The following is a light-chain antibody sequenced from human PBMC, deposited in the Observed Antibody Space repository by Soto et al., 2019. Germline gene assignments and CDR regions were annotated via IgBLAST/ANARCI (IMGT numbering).Light chain of an antibody. CDR2: LNSDGSP. CDR3: QTWGSGIVV. V-gene: IGLV4-69*01. Sequence: QLVLPQSPSASASLGASVKLTCTLSSGHSNYAIAWHQQQSEKGPRYLMKLNSDGSPSKGDGIPDRFSGSSSGAERYLTISSLQSEDEADYYWQTWGSGIVVLGGGTKLTVL. CDR1: SGHSNYA. J-gene: IGLJ2*01.